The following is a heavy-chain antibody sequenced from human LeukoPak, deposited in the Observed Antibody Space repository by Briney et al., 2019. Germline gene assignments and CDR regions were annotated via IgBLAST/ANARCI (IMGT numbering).Heavy chain of an antibody. D-gene: IGHD5-24*01. CDR1: GYTFKNYD. Sequence: GASVKVSCKASGYTFKNYDINWVRQATGQGLEWMGWMNPNSGNTGFAQKFQDRVSMTRVTSINTAYMELTSLRSGDTAVYYCARATPGGLHGYSFDYWGQGTVVTVYS. CDR3: ARATPGGLHGYSFDY. CDR2: MNPNSGNT. V-gene: IGHV1-8*02. J-gene: IGHJ4*02.